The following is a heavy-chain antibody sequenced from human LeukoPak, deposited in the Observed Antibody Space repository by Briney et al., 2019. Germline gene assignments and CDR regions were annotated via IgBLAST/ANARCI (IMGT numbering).Heavy chain of an antibody. CDR1: SGSTSRGSYY. J-gene: IGHJ5*02. CDR2: IYYSGST. CDR3: ARHEGWLAENWFDP. V-gene: IGHV4-39*01. D-gene: IGHD3-10*01. Sequence: SETLSLTCTISSGSTSRGSYYWGWIRQPPGKGLEWIGSIYYSGSTYINPSLQSRVTISVDASTNQFSLRLSSVTAADTAVYYCARHEGWLAENWFDPWGQGTLVTVSS.